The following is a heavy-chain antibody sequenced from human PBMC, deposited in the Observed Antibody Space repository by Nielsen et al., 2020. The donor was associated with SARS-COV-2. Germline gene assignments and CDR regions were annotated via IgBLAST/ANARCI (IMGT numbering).Heavy chain of an antibody. V-gene: IGHV3-30-3*01. CDR2: ISYDGNDVSND. CDR1: GFTFSSHA. CDR3: ACLEHRDAFDI. Sequence: GGSLRLSCVGSGFTFSSHAMYWVRQAPGKGLEWVAVISYDGNDVSNDYYSDSVKGRFSISRDNSKNTLYLQMNSLRVEDTAVYYCACLEHRDAFDIWGQGTMVTVSS. D-gene: IGHD5/OR15-5a*01. J-gene: IGHJ3*02.